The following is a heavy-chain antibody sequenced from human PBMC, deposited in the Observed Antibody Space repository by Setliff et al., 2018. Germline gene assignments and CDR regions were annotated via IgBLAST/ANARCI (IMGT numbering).Heavy chain of an antibody. CDR2: ISYSGTP. V-gene: IGHV4-39*07. D-gene: IGHD3-10*01. Sequence: ASETLSLTCTVSGGSITSGRYYWGWIRQPPGQGLEWIGSISYSGTPYYNASVESRVTISVDTSKNQFSLKLNSVTAEDTAVYYCASGRLSFGSYGSGNQWKYYYYMDVWGKGTTVTVSS. CDR3: ASGRLSFGSYGSGNQWKYYYYMDV. J-gene: IGHJ6*03. CDR1: GGSITSGRYY.